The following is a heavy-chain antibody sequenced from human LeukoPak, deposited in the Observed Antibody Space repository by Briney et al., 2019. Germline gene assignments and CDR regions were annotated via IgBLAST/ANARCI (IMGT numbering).Heavy chain of an antibody. D-gene: IGHD1-26*01. J-gene: IGHJ5*02. V-gene: IGHV1-46*01. CDR2: INPSGGST. CDR3: ARGVYVWWELHRNWFDP. Sequence: ASVKVSCKASGYIFTGYYMHWVRQAPGQGLEWMGWINPSGGSTSFAQKFQGRVIMTRDTSTSTVYMELSSLRSEDTAVYYCARGVYVWWELHRNWFDPWGQGTLVTVSS. CDR1: GYIFTGYY.